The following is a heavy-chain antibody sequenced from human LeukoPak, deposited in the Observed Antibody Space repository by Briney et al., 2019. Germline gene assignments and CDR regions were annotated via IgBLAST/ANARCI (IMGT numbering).Heavy chain of an antibody. D-gene: IGHD2-15*01. CDR3: ARISTCSGGSCYFDY. CDR1: GGSISSGGYS. V-gene: IGHV4-30-2*01. CDR2: IYHSGST. Sequence: SETLSLTCAVSGGSISSGGYSWSWIRQPPGKGLEWIGYIYHSGSTYYNPSLKSRVTISVDRSKNQFSLKLSSVTAADTAVYYCARISTCSGGSCYFDYWGQGTLVTVSS. J-gene: IGHJ4*02.